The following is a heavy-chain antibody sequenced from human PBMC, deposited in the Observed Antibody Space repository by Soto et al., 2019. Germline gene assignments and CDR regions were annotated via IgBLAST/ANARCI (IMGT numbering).Heavy chain of an antibody. V-gene: IGHV1-3*05. D-gene: IGHD4-17*01. CDR1: GYTFTSYA. CDR2: INAGNGNT. J-gene: IGHJ6*02. Sequence: QVQLVQSGAEEKKPGASVKVSCKASGYTFTSYAMHWVRQAPGQRLEWMGWINAGNGNTKYSQKFQGRVTITRDTSASTAYMELSSLRSEDTAVYYCAREGGRVTTYYYYGMDVWGQGTTVTVSS. CDR3: AREGGRVTTYYYYGMDV.